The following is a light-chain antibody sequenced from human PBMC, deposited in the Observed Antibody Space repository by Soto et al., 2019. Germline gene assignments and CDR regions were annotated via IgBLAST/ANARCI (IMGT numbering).Light chain of an antibody. CDR2: DNN. V-gene: IGLV1-51*01. CDR3: GTWADSVTGAV. J-gene: IGLJ3*02. Sequence: QSVLTQPPSVSAAPGQKVTISCSGSSSNIGNNYVSWYQQLPGTAPKLLIYDNNKRPSGIPDRFSGSKSGTSATLGITGLQTGDEAHYYCGTWADSVTGAVFGGGTKLTVL. CDR1: SSNIGNNY.